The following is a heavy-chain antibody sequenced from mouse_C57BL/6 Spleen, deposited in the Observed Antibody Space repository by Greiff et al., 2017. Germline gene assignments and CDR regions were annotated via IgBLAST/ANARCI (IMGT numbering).Heavy chain of an antibody. CDR3: ARGSNWDKDYAMDY. Sequence: EVKLMESGGGLVKPGGSLKLSCAASGFTISDYGMHWVRQAPEKGLEWVAYISSGSSTIYYADTVKGRFTISRDNAKNTLFLQMTSLRSENTAMYYCARGSNWDKDYAMDYWGQGTSVTVSS. V-gene: IGHV5-17*01. D-gene: IGHD4-1*01. J-gene: IGHJ4*01. CDR2: ISSGSSTI. CDR1: GFTISDYG.